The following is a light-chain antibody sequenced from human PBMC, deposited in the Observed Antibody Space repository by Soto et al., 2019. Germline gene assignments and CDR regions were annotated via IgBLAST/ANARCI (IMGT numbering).Light chain of an antibody. J-gene: IGKJ5*01. CDR2: GSS. Sequence: SPATLSLSPGETATLFCRAIETVSTSLAGCQRKAGQPARLLIYGSSTRATGVPDRFSGSGSGREFALIISSLQSEDVAVYYCQQYSNWPPAITFGQGTRLEIK. CDR1: ETVSTS. CDR3: QQYSNWPPAIT. V-gene: IGKV3-15*01.